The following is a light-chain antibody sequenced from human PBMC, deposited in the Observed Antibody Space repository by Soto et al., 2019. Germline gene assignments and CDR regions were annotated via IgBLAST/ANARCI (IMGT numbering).Light chain of an antibody. CDR1: KSVSSN. CDR3: QQYNNWPRT. J-gene: IGKJ2*01. V-gene: IGKV3-15*01. CDR2: GAS. Sequence: EIVMTQSPATLSVSPGERATLSCRASKSVSSNLAWYHQKPGQAPRLLISGASTRATGIPARFSGSGSGTEFTLTISSLQSEDFAVYYCQQYNNWPRTFGQGTKLEIK.